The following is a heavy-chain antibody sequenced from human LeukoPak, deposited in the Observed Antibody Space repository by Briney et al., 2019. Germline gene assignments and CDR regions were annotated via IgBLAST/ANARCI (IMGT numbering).Heavy chain of an antibody. D-gene: IGHD2-8*02. J-gene: IGHJ3*02. CDR1: TGAINNYY. CDR3: ARRVLVSGVYAFDM. CDR2: FDSRGI. Sequence: NPSETLSLTCSVSTGAINNYYWTWIRQAAGKGLEWIGRFDSRGIKYNPSFNSRVTISLDTSKNQVSLNLNSATAADTAIYFCARRVLVSGVYAFDMWGQGTMVTVSS. V-gene: IGHV4-4*07.